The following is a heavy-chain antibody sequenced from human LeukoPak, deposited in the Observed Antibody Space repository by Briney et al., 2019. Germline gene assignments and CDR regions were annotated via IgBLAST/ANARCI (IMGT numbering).Heavy chain of an antibody. V-gene: IGHV3-23*01. CDR2: ISVSGGTT. CDR1: GFTFSSYA. CDR3: ARGQWELSFDY. J-gene: IGHJ4*02. D-gene: IGHD1-26*01. Sequence: GGSLRLSCAASGFTFSSYAMNWVRQAPGEGLEWVSVISVSGGTTYYADSVKGRFTISRDNSKNTLYLQMNSLRAEDTAVYYCARGQWELSFDYWGQGTLVTVSS.